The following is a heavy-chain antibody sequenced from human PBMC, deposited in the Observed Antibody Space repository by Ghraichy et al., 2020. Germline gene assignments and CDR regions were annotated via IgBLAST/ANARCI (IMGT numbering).Heavy chain of an antibody. Sequence: GGSLRLSCAASGFTFSSYAMSWVRQAPGKGLEWVSAISGSGGSTYYADSVKGRFTISRDNSKNTLYLQMNSLRAEDTAVYYCAKDGRRSGPNSYYYDSSGSPWGQGTLVTVSS. D-gene: IGHD3-22*01. CDR1: GFTFSSYA. CDR2: ISGSGGST. J-gene: IGHJ5*02. V-gene: IGHV3-23*01. CDR3: AKDGRRSGPNSYYYDSSGSP.